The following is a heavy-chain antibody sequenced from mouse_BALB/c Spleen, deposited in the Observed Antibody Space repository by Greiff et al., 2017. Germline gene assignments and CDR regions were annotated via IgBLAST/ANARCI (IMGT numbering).Heavy chain of an antibody. J-gene: IGHJ3*01. Sequence: QVQLKQSGAELMKPGASVKISCKATGYTFSSYWIEWVKQRPGHGLEWIGEILPGSGSTNYNEKFKGKATFTADTSSNTAYMQLSSLTSEDSAVYYCARWGYDGTAWFAYWGQGTLVTVSA. CDR2: ILPGSGST. CDR1: GYTFSSYW. CDR3: ARWGYDGTAWFAY. V-gene: IGHV1-9*01. D-gene: IGHD2-14*01.